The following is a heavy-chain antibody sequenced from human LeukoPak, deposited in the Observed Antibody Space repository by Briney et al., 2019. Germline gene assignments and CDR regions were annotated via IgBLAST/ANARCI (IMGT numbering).Heavy chain of an antibody. CDR1: GYTFTGHY. CDR2: INPNSGGT. V-gene: IGHV1-2*02. J-gene: IGHJ5*02. CDR3: ARYCSSTSCRLFDP. D-gene: IGHD2-2*01. Sequence: ASVTVSCKASGYTFTGHYMHWVRQAPGQGLEWMGWINPNSGGTNYAQKFQGRVTMTRDTSISTAYMELSRLRSDDTAVYYCARYCSSTSCRLFDPWGQGTLVTVSS.